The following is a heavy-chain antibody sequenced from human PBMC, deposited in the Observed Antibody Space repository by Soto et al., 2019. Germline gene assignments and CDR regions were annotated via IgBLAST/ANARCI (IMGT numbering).Heavy chain of an antibody. CDR1: GFDFSRYA. D-gene: IGHD1-26*01. V-gene: IGHV3-23*01. Sequence: PGGSLRLSCAASGFDFSRYAMAWVRQAPGKGLEWVSSLSDSGGAADYADSVRGRFTISRDNFKNTLHLQMHSLRAEDTAVYYCANRYSNRWCIDDWGQGTLVTVSS. CDR2: LSDSGGAA. CDR3: ANRYSNRWCIDD. J-gene: IGHJ4*02.